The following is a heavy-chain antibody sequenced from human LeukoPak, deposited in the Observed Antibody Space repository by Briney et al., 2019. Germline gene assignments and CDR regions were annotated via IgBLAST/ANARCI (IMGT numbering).Heavy chain of an antibody. Sequence: GGSLRLSCAASGFTFSGSAMHWVRQASGKGLEWVGRIRSKANSYATAYAASVKGRFTISRDDSKNTAYLQMNSLKTEDTAVYYCTPSLYDILTGSDYWGQETLVTVSS. CDR3: TPSLYDILTGSDY. J-gene: IGHJ4*02. D-gene: IGHD3-9*01. CDR2: IRSKANSYAT. V-gene: IGHV3-73*01. CDR1: GFTFSGSA.